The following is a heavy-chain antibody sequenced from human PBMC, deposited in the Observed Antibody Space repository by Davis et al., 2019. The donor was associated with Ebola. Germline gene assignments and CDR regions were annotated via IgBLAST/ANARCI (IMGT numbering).Heavy chain of an antibody. V-gene: IGHV3-21*01. D-gene: IGHD6-6*01. CDR3: ARGSSGSMDV. Sequence: PGGSLRLSCAASGFTFSSYSMNWVRQAPGKGLEWVSSISSSSSYIYYADSVKGRFTISRDNSKNTLYLQMNSLRAEDTAVYYCARGSSGSMDVWGQGTTVTVSS. CDR2: ISSSSSYI. J-gene: IGHJ6*02. CDR1: GFTFSSYS.